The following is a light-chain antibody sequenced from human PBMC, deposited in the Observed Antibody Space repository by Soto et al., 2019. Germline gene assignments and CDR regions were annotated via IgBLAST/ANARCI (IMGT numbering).Light chain of an antibody. V-gene: IGKV3-11*01. CDR1: QSVSSY. CDR3: QKYNNWPWT. CDR2: DAS. Sequence: EIVLTQSPATLSLSPGERATLSCRASQSVSSYLAWYQQKPGQAPRLLIYDASNRATGIPARFSGSGSGTEFTLTMSSLQSEDFAVYYCQKYNNWPWTFGQGTKVDI. J-gene: IGKJ1*01.